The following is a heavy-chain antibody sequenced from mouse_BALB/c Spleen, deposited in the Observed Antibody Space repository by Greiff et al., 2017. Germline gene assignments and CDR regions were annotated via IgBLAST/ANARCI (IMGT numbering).Heavy chain of an antibody. J-gene: IGHJ3*01. CDR2: INPYNDGT. CDR1: GYTFTSYV. CDR3: ARGILYYGNYAFAY. Sequence: VQLQQPGPELVKPGASVKMSCKASGYTFTSYVMHWVKQKPGQGLEWIGYINPYNDGTKYNEKFKGKATLTSDKSSSTAYMELSSLTSEDSAVYYCARGILYYGNYAFAYWGQGTLVTVSA. D-gene: IGHD2-1*01. V-gene: IGHV1-14*01.